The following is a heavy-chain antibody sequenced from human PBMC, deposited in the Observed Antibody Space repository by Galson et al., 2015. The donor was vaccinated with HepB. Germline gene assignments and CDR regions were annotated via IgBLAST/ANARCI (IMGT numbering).Heavy chain of an antibody. CDR2: INPNSGGT. Sequence: SVKVSCKASGYTFTGYYMHWVRQAPGQGLEWMGWINPNSGGTNYAQKFQGRVTMTRDTSISTAYMELSRLRSDDTAVYYCARVIAAAGTTSDYWGQGTLVTVSS. CDR3: ARVIAAAGTTSDY. D-gene: IGHD6-13*01. V-gene: IGHV1-2*02. J-gene: IGHJ4*02. CDR1: GYTFTGYY.